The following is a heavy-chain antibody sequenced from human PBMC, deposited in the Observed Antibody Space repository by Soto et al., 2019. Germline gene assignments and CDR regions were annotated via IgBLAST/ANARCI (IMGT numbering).Heavy chain of an antibody. CDR3: ARGRLIAAGGWFDP. Sequence: QVQLVQSGAEVKKPGSSVKVSCKASGGTFSSYAISWVRQAPGQGLEWMGGIIPIFGTATYAQKFQGRVKITADESTSTAYMELSSLRSEDTAVYYCARGRLIAAGGWFDPWGQGTLVTVSS. V-gene: IGHV1-69*01. J-gene: IGHJ5*02. CDR2: IIPIFGTA. D-gene: IGHD6-13*01. CDR1: GGTFSSYA.